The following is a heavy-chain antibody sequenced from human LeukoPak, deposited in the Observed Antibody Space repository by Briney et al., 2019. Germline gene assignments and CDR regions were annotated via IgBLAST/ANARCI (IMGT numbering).Heavy chain of an antibody. CDR2: IFYTGST. D-gene: IGHD1-26*01. J-gene: IGHJ4*02. V-gene: IGHV4-39*07. CDR1: CGSISSTSYY. Sequence: AETLSLTCTVSCGSISSTSYYWAWIRQPPGKVLAWTGSIFYTGSTCYNPSLKSRVTISLDTSKNQFSLKLSSVSAEDTALYYCARERLGGSYYRPVEYWGQGTLVTVSS. CDR3: ARERLGGSYYRPVEY.